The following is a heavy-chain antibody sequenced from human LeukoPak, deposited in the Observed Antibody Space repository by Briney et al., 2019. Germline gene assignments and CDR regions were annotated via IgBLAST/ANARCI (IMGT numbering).Heavy chain of an antibody. CDR3: AIRIVDTAMVYFDY. D-gene: IGHD5-18*01. V-gene: IGHV4-34*01. Sequence: SETLSLTCAVSGESFRGYYWSWIRHPPGKGLEWGGEINHMGSTNCEPSLKRRVTISVDTSKNQVSLNLSSVTAADTAVDYCAIRIVDTAMVYFDYWGEGALVTVSS. CDR2: INHMGST. J-gene: IGHJ4*02. CDR1: GESFRGYY.